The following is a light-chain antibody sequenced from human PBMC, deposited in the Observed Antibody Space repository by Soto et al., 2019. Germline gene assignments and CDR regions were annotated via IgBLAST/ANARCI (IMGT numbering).Light chain of an antibody. CDR3: LQHNTYPFT. CDR1: QDIRND. J-gene: IGKJ4*01. CDR2: AAS. V-gene: IGKV1-17*01. Sequence: DIQMTQSPSSLSASVGDRVTITCRASQDIRNDVGWYQQKAGKAPNRLIFAASSLHSGVPSRFSGSRSGTEFTLTIASLQPEDFATYYCLQHNTYPFTFXGGTKVDIK.